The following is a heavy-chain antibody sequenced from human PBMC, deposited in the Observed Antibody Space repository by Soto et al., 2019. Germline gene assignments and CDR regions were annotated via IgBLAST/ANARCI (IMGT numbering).Heavy chain of an antibody. V-gene: IGHV4-38-2*01. Sequence: SETLSLTCAVSGYSIISGYYWGLIRQAPGKGLEWIGSIYHSGSTYYNPSLKSRVTISVDTSKNQFSLKLSSVTAADTAVYYCARGRVEYNLNAFDIWGQGTMVTVSS. J-gene: IGHJ3*02. CDR3: ARGRVEYNLNAFDI. CDR1: GYSIISGYY. D-gene: IGHD6-6*01. CDR2: IYHSGST.